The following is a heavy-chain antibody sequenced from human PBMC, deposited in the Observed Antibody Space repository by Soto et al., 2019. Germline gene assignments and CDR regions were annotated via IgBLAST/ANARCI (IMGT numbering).Heavy chain of an antibody. CDR3: ASRVPRRSYLGVFAS. D-gene: IGHD1-26*01. CDR1: AVSISNDGYF. J-gene: IGHJ4*01. V-gene: IGHV4-31*03. CDR2: ISNSGSS. Sequence: QVQLQESGPGLVEPSQTLSLTCTVSAVSISNDGYFWTWIRQRPGKGPEWIGYISNSGSSFSTPALRSRLAFSIDTSKNQVSLKLTSMTAADTAIYYWASRVPRRSYLGVFASWGPGTLVTVSS.